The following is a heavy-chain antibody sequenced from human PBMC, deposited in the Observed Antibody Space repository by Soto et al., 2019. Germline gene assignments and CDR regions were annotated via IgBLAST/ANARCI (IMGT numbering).Heavy chain of an antibody. CDR3: AKDNGQIVLMVYAIDY. Sequence: GGSLRLSCAASGFTFSSYSMNWVRQAPGKGLEWVSYISGSSSTIYYADSVKGRFTISRDNAKNTLYLQMNSLRAEDTAVYYCAKDNGQIVLMVYAIDYWGQGTLVTVSS. CDR1: GFTFSSYS. D-gene: IGHD2-8*01. CDR2: ISGSSSTI. V-gene: IGHV3-48*01. J-gene: IGHJ4*02.